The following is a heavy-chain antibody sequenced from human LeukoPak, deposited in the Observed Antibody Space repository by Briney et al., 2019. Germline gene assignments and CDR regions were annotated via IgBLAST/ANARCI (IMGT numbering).Heavy chain of an antibody. CDR2: ISGSGGST. V-gene: IGHV3-23*01. Sequence: GGSLRLSCAASGFTFSSYAMRWVRQAPGKGLEGVSAISGSGGSTYYADSVKGRFTISRDNSKNTLYLQMNSLRAEDTAVYYCAKDPYSGIYGLYYMDVWGKGTTVTVSS. CDR1: GFTFSSYA. J-gene: IGHJ6*03. D-gene: IGHD1-26*01. CDR3: AKDPYSGIYGLYYMDV.